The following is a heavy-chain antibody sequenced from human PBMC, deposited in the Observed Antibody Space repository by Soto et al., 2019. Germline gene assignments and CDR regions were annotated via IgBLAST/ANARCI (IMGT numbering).Heavy chain of an antibody. CDR3: ARDSEQYFDY. CDR1: GFTFSSYS. Sequence: GGSLRLSCAASGFTFSSYSMNWVRQAPGKGPEWVLSISSSSYIYYADSVNGRLTIPKDNAKNSLNLQMNSLRAEDTAVNYCARDSEQYFDYWGQGTLVTVSS. J-gene: IGHJ4*02. V-gene: IGHV3-21*01. CDR2: ISSSSYI. D-gene: IGHD6-13*01.